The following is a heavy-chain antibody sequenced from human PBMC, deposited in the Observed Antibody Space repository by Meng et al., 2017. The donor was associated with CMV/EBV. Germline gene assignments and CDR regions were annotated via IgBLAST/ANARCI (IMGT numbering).Heavy chain of an antibody. V-gene: IGHV3-30*14. Sequence: GESLKISCAASGFTFSSYAMHWVRQAPGKGLEWVAVISYDGSNKYYADSVKGRFTISRDNSKNTLYLQMNSLRAEDTAVYYCARDGRVDTSSTSCYRPGRVQGGMDVWGQGTTVTVSS. CDR3: ARDGRVDTSSTSCYRPGRVQGGMDV. J-gene: IGHJ6*02. CDR1: GFTFSSYA. D-gene: IGHD2-2*02. CDR2: ISYDGSNK.